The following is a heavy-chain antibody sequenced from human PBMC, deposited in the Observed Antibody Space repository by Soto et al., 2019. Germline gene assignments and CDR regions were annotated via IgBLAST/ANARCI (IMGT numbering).Heavy chain of an antibody. CDR3: ASWGDSSSYHSASILGYYYYYYGMDV. Sequence: PGGSLRLSCAASGFTFSSYSMNWVRQAPGKGLEWVSSISSSSSYIYYADSVKGRFTISRDNAKNSLCLQMNSLRAEDTAVYYCASWGDSSSYHSASILGYYYYYYGMDVWGQGTTVTVSS. J-gene: IGHJ6*02. CDR2: ISSSSSYI. D-gene: IGHD6-6*01. CDR1: GFTFSSYS. V-gene: IGHV3-21*01.